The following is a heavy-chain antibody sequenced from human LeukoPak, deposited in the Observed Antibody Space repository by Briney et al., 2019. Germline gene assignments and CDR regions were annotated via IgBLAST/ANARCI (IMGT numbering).Heavy chain of an antibody. CDR2: IDSGVSST. CDR1: GFTFSSYW. V-gene: IGHV3-74*01. CDR3: ANSPRDQTYYNFWSGYYGFDY. D-gene: IGHD3-3*01. Sequence: PGGSLRLSCAASGFTFSSYWMHWVRQAPGKGLVWVSRIDSGVSSTIYADSVKGRFTISRDNAKNTLYLQMNSLRAEDTAVYYCANSPRDQTYYNFWSGYYGFDYWGQGTLVTVSS. J-gene: IGHJ4*02.